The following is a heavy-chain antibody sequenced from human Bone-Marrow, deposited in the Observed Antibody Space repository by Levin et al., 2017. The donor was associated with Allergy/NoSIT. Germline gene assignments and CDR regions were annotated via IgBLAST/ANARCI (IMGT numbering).Heavy chain of an antibody. CDR3: VRQSRRERGGDY. Sequence: GGSLRLSCTASGFTFFTYWMNWARQAPGKGPEWVASIAHDGSETYYVDSVKGRFTISRDNAKNSLFLQMNSLRAEDTAVYYCVRQSRRERGGDYWGQGTLIIVSS. J-gene: IGHJ4*02. CDR1: GFTFFTYW. CDR2: IAHDGSET. V-gene: IGHV3-7*01. D-gene: IGHD2-15*01.